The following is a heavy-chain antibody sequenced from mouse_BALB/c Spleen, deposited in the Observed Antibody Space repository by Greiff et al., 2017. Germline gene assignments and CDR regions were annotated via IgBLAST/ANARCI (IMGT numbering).Heavy chain of an antibody. J-gene: IGHJ1*01. CDR2: ISDGGSYT. V-gene: IGHV5-4*02. CDR3: ARGGYYGYWYFDV. CDR1: GFTFSDYY. Sequence: EVQRVESGGGLVKPGGSLKLSCAASGFTFSDYYMYWVRQTPEKRLEWVATISDGGSYTYYPDSVKGRFTISRDNAKNNLYLQMSSLKSEDTAMYYCARGGYYGYWYFDVWGAGTTVTVSS. D-gene: IGHD1-1*01.